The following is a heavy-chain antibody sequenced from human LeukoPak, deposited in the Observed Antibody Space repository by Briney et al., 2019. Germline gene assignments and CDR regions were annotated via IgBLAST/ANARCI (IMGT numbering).Heavy chain of an antibody. Sequence: SGTLSLTCAVSGGSISSSNWWSWVRQPPGKGLEWIGEIYHSGSTNYNPSLKSRVTISVDKSKNQFSLKLSSVTAADTAVYYCARVSLGLYDSSGYYRVRAFDIWGQGTMVTVSS. D-gene: IGHD3-22*01. J-gene: IGHJ3*02. CDR2: IYHSGST. CDR1: GGSISSSNW. V-gene: IGHV4-4*02. CDR3: ARVSLGLYDSSGYYRVRAFDI.